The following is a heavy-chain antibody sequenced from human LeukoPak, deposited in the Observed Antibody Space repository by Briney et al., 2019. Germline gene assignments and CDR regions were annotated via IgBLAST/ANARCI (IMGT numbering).Heavy chain of an antibody. CDR2: ISYDGSYK. CDR1: GFTFSNYA. Sequence: GGSLRLSCAASGFTFSNYAIHWVRQAPGKGLEGVAVISYDGSYKYYAASVKGPFTISRDNSNSTLYLQMSSLRVEDTAVYYCAKESKAETTFDSSGSWGQGTLVTVSS. J-gene: IGHJ4*02. V-gene: IGHV3-30*18. D-gene: IGHD3-22*01. CDR3: AKESKAETTFDSSGS.